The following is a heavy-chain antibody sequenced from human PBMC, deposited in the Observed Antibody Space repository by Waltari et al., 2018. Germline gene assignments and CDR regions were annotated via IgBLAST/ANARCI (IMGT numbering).Heavy chain of an antibody. Sequence: QVQLVQSGAEVKKPGASVKVSCKASGYTFSSYLLHWVRQAPGHRLEWMGWINAGNGSTKYSQNFQSRVTITRDTSASTAYMDLRSLVSEDTAMYYCANSSVDSSPILDLWGQGTLVTVSS. V-gene: IGHV1-3*01. D-gene: IGHD6-13*01. CDR1: GYTFSSYL. CDR2: INAGNGST. CDR3: ANSSVDSSPILDL. J-gene: IGHJ5*02.